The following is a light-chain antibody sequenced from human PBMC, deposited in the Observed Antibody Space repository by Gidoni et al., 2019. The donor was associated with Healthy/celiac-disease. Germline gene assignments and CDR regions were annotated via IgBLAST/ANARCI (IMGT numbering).Light chain of an antibody. V-gene: IGKV3-11*01. J-gene: IGKJ4*01. CDR3: QQHSNWPLT. CDR2: DAS. CDR1: QSVSSY. Sequence: EIVLTQSPATLSLSPGERATLACRASQSVSSYLAWYQQKPGQAPRLLISDASNRATGIPARFSGSGSGTDFTLTISSLEPENFAVYYCQQHSNWPLTFXGXTKVEIK.